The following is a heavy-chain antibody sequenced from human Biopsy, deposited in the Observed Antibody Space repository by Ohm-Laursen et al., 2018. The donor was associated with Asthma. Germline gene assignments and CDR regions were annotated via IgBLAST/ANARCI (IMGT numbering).Heavy chain of an antibody. CDR3: ARGPELDV. J-gene: IGHJ6*02. CDR2: TNERGVT. CDR1: GFTVSSNG. V-gene: IGHV4-34*01. Sequence: LRLSCTASGFTVSSNGMSWVRQSPGKGLEWIGETNERGVTNNNPSLKSRVIISIDTYWNRVSLKLTSVTAADTAVYYCARGPELDVWGQGTTVTVSS.